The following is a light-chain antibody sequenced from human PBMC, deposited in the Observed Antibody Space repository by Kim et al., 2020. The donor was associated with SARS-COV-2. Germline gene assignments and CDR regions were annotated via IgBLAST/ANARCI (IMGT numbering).Light chain of an antibody. V-gene: IGKV3-20*01. Sequence: SPGERATLSCRASQSIRSTYLAWYQQKPGQAPRLVIYGASSRPTGIPDRFSGSGSGTDFTLTISRLKPEDFAVYYCQQYGRSPPYTFGQGTKLEI. CDR2: GAS. CDR3: QQYGRSPPYT. J-gene: IGKJ2*01. CDR1: QSIRSTY.